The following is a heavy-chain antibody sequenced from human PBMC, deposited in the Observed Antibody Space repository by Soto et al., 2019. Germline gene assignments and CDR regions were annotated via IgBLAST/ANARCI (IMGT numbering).Heavy chain of an antibody. CDR2: INAGNGNT. V-gene: IGHV1-3*01. CDR1: GYTFTSYA. CDR3: LQVPRPQFDYLLGSVY. D-gene: IGHD3-10*01. Sequence: ASVKVSCKASGYTFTSYAMHWVRQAPGQRLEWMGWINAGNGNTKYSQKFQGRFTVSRDTSKNTVFLQMNSLRAEDTAVYYCLQVPRPQFDYLLGSVYWGQGTLVTVSS. J-gene: IGHJ4*02.